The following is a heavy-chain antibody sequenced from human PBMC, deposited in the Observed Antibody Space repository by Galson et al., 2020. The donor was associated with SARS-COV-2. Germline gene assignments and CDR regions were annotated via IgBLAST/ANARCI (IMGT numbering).Heavy chain of an antibody. CDR1: GFSLSTSGMC. J-gene: IGHJ6*02. CDR2: IDWDDDK. V-gene: IGHV2-70*11. CDR3: ARIGYDILTGYEGGMDV. D-gene: IGHD3-9*01. Sequence: SGPTLVKPTQTLTLTCTFSGFSLSTSGMCVSWIRQPPGKALEWLARIDWDDDKYYSTSLKTRLTISKDTSKNQVVLTMTNMDPVDTATYYGARIGYDILTGYEGGMDVWGQGTTVTVSS.